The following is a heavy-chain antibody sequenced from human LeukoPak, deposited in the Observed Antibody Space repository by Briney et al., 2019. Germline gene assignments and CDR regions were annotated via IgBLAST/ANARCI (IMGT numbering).Heavy chain of an antibody. V-gene: IGHV3-23*01. CDR2: ISATGGST. CDR1: GFTFNNFA. D-gene: IGHD6-19*01. CDR3: AKVQSSGWYPPCDY. Sequence: GGSLRLSCVASGFTFNNFAMNWVRQGPGEGLEWVSAISATGGSTYYADSVKGRFTISRDNSKNTLYLQMNSLRAEDTAVYYCAKVQSSGWYPPCDYWGQGTLVTVSS. J-gene: IGHJ4*02.